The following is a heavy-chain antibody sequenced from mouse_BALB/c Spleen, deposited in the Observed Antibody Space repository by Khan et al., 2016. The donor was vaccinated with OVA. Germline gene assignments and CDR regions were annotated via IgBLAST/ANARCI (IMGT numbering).Heavy chain of an antibody. Sequence: QVQLQQSGAELAKPGASVKMSCKASGYTFTTYWMHWVHQRPGQGLEWIGYINPTSGYIDYNEKFKDRATLSADKSSSTAYMQLSSLTSEDSAVYYCTRDKIDYWGQGTTLTVSS. CDR1: GYTFTTYW. V-gene: IGHV1-7*01. J-gene: IGHJ2*01. CDR2: INPTSGYI. CDR3: TRDKIDY.